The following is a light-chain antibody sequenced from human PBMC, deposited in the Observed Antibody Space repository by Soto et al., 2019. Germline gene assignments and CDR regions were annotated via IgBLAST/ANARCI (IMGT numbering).Light chain of an antibody. V-gene: IGKV3-20*01. J-gene: IGKJ2*01. Sequence: EIVLTQSPGTLSLSAGERATLSCRASQSVSSRYLAWYQQRPGQAPRLLIYGASSRATGIPDRFSGSGSGTDFTLTISRLEPEDFAVYYCQQYGSSPPYTFGQGTKLEIK. CDR1: QSVSSRY. CDR2: GAS. CDR3: QQYGSSPPYT.